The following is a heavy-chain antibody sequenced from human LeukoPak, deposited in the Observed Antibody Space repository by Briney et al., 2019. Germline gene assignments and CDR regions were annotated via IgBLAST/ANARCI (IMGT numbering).Heavy chain of an antibody. CDR1: GGTFSSYT. Sequence: ASAKVSCKASGGTFSSYTISWVRQAPGQGLEWMGRIIPILGKANYAQKFQGRVTITADKSTSTAYMELSSLRSEDTAVYYCARVGESNYDFWSGYYYNWFDPWGQGTLVTVSS. CDR3: ARVGESNYDFWSGYYYNWFDP. CDR2: IIPILGKA. D-gene: IGHD3-3*01. J-gene: IGHJ5*02. V-gene: IGHV1-69*08.